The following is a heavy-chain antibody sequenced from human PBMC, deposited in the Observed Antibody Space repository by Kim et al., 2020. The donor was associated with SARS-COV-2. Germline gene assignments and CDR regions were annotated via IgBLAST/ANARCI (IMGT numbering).Heavy chain of an antibody. CDR2: IYYSGST. CDR1: GGSISSYY. CDR3: ARARDYGDYGRDAFDI. Sequence: SETLSLTCTVSGGSISSYYWSWIRQPPGKGLEWIGYIYYSGSTNYNPSLKSRVTISVDTSKNQFSLKLSSVTAADTAVYYCARARDYGDYGRDAFDIWGQGTMVTVSS. D-gene: IGHD4-17*01. V-gene: IGHV4-59*01. J-gene: IGHJ3*02.